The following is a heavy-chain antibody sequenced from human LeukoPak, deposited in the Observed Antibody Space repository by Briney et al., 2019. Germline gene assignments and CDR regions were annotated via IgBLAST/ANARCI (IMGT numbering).Heavy chain of an antibody. D-gene: IGHD3-16*02. V-gene: IGHV4-34*01. CDR1: GGSISTYY. CDR2: INHSGST. J-gene: IGHJ4*02. CDR3: ARLVWGSYRESFDY. Sequence: SETLSLTCTVSGGSISTYYWSWIRQPPGKGLEWIGEINHSGSTNYNPSLESRVTISVDTSKNQFSLKLSSVTAADTAVYYCARLVWGSYRESFDYWGQGTLVTVSS.